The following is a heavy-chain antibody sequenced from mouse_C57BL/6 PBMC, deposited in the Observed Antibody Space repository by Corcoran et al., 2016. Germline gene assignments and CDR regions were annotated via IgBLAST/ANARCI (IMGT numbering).Heavy chain of an antibody. Sequence: EVQLQQSGPELVKPGASVKISCKASGYTFTDYYMNWVKQSHGKSLEWIGDINPNNGGTSYNQKFKGKATLTVDKSSSTAYMELRSLTSEDSAFYYCAGSNGYAMDYWGQGTSVTVSS. CDR2: INPNNGGT. D-gene: IGHD2-5*01. CDR3: AGSNGYAMDY. V-gene: IGHV1-26*01. CDR1: GYTFTDYY. J-gene: IGHJ4*01.